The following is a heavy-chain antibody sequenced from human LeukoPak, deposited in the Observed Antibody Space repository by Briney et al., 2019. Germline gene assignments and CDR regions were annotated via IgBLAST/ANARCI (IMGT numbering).Heavy chain of an antibody. CDR1: GGTFSSYA. CDR3: ARVKGVVGATSYYFDY. CDR2: IIPIFGTA. Sequence: SVKVSCKASGGTFSSYAISWVRQAPGQGLEWMGGIIPIFGTANYAQKFQGRVTITADESTSTAYMELSSLRSEDTAVYYCARVKGVVGATSYYFDYWGQGTLVAVSS. V-gene: IGHV1-69*01. J-gene: IGHJ4*02. D-gene: IGHD1-26*01.